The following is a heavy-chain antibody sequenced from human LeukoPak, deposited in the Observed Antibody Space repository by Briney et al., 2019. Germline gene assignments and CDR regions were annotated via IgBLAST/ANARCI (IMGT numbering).Heavy chain of an antibody. Sequence: GGSLRLSCAASGFTFSSYAMHWVRQAPGKGLEWVTVISYDGTNKYYTDSVKGRFTISRDNAKNSLYLQMNSLRAEDTAVYYCARDNYYDSSGYDYWGQGTLVTVSS. CDR1: GFTFSSYA. J-gene: IGHJ4*02. CDR2: ISYDGTNK. D-gene: IGHD3-22*01. V-gene: IGHV3-30*04. CDR3: ARDNYYDSSGYDY.